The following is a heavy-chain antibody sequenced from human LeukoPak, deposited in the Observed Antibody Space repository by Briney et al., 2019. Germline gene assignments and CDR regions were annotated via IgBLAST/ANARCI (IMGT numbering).Heavy chain of an antibody. CDR3: ARGPKYYDFWSGYSPRSFDY. D-gene: IGHD3-3*01. V-gene: IGHV4-34*01. CDR2: INHSGST. CDR1: GGSFSGYY. J-gene: IGHJ4*02. Sequence: SETLSLTCAVYGGSFSGYYWSWIRQPPGKGLEWIGEINHSGSTNYNPSLKSRVTISVDTSKNQFSLKLSSVTAADTAVYYCARGPKYYDFWSGYSPRSFDYWGQGTLVTVSS.